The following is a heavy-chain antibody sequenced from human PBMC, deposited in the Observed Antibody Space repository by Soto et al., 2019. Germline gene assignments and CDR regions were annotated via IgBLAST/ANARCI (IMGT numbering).Heavy chain of an antibody. CDR3: AREEGGDFDY. J-gene: IGHJ4*02. CDR2: IYYSGST. Sequence: SETLSLTCTVSGGSISSYYWSWIRQPPGKGLEWIGYIYYSGSTNYNPSLKSRVTISVDTSKNQFSLKLSSVTAADTAVYYCAREEGGDFDYWGQGTLVTVSS. V-gene: IGHV4-59*01. CDR1: GGSISSYY. D-gene: IGHD2-15*01.